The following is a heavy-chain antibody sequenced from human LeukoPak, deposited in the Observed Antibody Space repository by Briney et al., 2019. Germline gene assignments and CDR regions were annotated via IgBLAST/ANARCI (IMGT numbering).Heavy chain of an antibody. CDR3: ARVDSSGWYYFDY. CDR2: VFHSGST. D-gene: IGHD6-19*01. Sequence: PSETLSLTCTVSGYSISSGYYWGWIRQPPGKGLEWIGSVFHSGSTYYNPSLKSRVTISVDTSKKQFSLKLSSVTAADTAVYYCARVDSSGWYYFDYWGQGTLVTVSS. V-gene: IGHV4-38-2*02. CDR1: GYSISSGYY. J-gene: IGHJ4*02.